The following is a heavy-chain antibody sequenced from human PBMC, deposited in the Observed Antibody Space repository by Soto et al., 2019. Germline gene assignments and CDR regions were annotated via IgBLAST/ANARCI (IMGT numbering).Heavy chain of an antibody. CDR3: ASGGDYTWHI. V-gene: IGHV4-4*02. CDR1: GGSVSGDSW. Sequence: QVQLQESGPGLVKPSGTLSLTCAVSGGSVSGDSWWSWVRQPPGKGLEWIGEIFRSGTTNYNPSLKSRITISIDKSKNQFSLKLTSVTAADTAVYYCASGGDYTWHIWGQGTLVTVSS. J-gene: IGHJ4*02. D-gene: IGHD4-17*01. CDR2: IFRSGTT.